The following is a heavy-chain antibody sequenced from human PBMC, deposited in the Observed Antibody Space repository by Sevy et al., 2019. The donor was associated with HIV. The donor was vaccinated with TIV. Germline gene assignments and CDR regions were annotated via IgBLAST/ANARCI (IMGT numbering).Heavy chain of an antibody. Sequence: GGSLRLSCAASGFTFSSYAMSWVRQAPGKGLEWVSAISGSGGSTYYADPVKGRFTISRDNSKNTLYLQRNSLRAEDTSVYYGLKDYYDSSGYSLGISSYERHDAFDIWGQGTMVTVSS. CDR3: LKDYYDSSGYSLGISSYERHDAFDI. J-gene: IGHJ3*02. CDR2: ISGSGGST. V-gene: IGHV3-23*01. D-gene: IGHD3-22*01. CDR1: GFTFSSYA.